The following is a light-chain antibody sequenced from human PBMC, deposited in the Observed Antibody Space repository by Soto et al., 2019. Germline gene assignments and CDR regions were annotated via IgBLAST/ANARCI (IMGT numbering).Light chain of an antibody. J-gene: IGLJ1*01. Sequence: QSVLTQPASVSGSPGQSITISCTGTSSDVGGYNYVSGYQQHPGKAPKLMIYDVSNRPSGVSNRFSGSKSGNTASLTISGLQTEDESDYYCSSYTGSSTYVFGTGTKVTVL. V-gene: IGLV2-14*03. CDR1: SSDVGGYNY. CDR2: DVS. CDR3: SSYTGSSTYV.